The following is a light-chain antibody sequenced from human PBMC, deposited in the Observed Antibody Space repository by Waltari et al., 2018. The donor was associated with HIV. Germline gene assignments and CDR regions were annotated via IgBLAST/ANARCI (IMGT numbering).Light chain of an antibody. J-gene: IGLJ1*01. CDR1: NSGSNR. Sequence: SYVLAHPPSLSVAPAKPARITSWANNSGSNRVHWYQQKPGQAPVVVIYYDSDRPSGIPERFSGSNSGNTATLTISRVEAGDEADYYCQVWDSSSDAYVFGTGTKVTVL. CDR2: YDS. V-gene: IGLV3-21*04. CDR3: QVWDSSSDAYV.